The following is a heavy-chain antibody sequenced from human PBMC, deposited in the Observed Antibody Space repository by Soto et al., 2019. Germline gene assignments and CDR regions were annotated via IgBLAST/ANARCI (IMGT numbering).Heavy chain of an antibody. J-gene: IGHJ4*02. Sequence: ASVKVSCKASGYTFTSYAMHWVRQAPGQRLEWMGWINAGDVNAKYSEKFQGRATITKATAANTIYLQLSSLTSEDTAVYYCARSYKLFHFDSSGYIDYWGQGTRVTVSS. D-gene: IGHD3-22*01. CDR1: GYTFTSYA. V-gene: IGHV1-3*01. CDR3: ARSYKLFHFDSSGYIDY. CDR2: INAGDVNA.